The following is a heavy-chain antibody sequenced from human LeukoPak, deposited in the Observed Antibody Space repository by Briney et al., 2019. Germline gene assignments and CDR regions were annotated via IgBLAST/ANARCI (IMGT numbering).Heavy chain of an antibody. D-gene: IGHD4-23*01. CDR3: VRGLGYRGYGGNFDY. CDR2: INPDGTTK. J-gene: IGHJ4*02. CDR1: GFTFSSNW. Sequence: GGSLRLSCAASGFTFSSNWMSWVRQAAGKGLEWVANINPDGTTKLYVGSATGRFTISRDNARNSLYLEMNSLRDEDTAVYYCVRGLGYRGYGGNFDYWGQGTLVTVSS. V-gene: IGHV3-7*03.